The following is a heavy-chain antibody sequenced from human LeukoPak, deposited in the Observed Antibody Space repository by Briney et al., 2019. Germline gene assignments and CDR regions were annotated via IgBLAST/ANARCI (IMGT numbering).Heavy chain of an antibody. J-gene: IGHJ6*04. CDR3: ARRVNYYYCMDV. CDR2: ISTAGNTI. CDR1: GFTFSNYA. V-gene: IGHV3-48*01. Sequence: PGGSLRLSCTASGFTFSNYAMNWVRQAPGRGLEWISYISTAGNTIYYSDSVRGRFTISRDNAQNSLFLQMHSLRAEDTAVYYCARRVNYYYCMDVWGTGTTVTVSS.